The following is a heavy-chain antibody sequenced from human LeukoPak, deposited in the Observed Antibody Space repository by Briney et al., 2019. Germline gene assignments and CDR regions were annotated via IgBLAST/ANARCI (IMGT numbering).Heavy chain of an antibody. Sequence: GGSLRLSCAASGFTFSSYEMKWVRQAPGKGLEWVSGINWNGGSTGYADSVKGRFTISRDNAKNSLYLQMNSLRAEDTAFYYCARGGITIFGGIIYQDYWGQGTLVTVSS. D-gene: IGHD3-3*01. CDR3: ARGGITIFGGIIYQDY. V-gene: IGHV3-20*04. CDR2: INWNGGST. J-gene: IGHJ4*02. CDR1: GFTFSSYE.